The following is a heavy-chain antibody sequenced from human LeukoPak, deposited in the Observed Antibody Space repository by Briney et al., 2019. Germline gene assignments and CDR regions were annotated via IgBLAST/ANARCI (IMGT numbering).Heavy chain of an antibody. CDR2: IIPTFNTA. CDR3: ATQPGRYCSSTSCSVNWFDP. V-gene: IGHV1-69*13. D-gene: IGHD2-2*01. J-gene: IGHJ5*02. Sequence: SVKVSCKASGGTFSSYAISWVRQAPGQGLEWMGGIIPTFNTADYAQKFQGRVTITADESTSTAYMELSSLRSEDTAVYYCATQPGRYCSSTSCSVNWFDPWGQGTLVTVSS. CDR1: GGTFSSYA.